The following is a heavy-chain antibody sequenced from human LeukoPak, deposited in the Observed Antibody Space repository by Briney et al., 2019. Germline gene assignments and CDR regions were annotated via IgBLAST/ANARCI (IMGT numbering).Heavy chain of an antibody. J-gene: IGHJ6*02. CDR2: IIPILGIA. D-gene: IGHD5-12*01. Sequence: SVKVSCKASGGTFSSYAISWVRQAPGQGLEWMGRIIPILGIANYAQKFQGRVTITADKSTSTAYMELSSLRSEDTAVYYCARLVATISLYSYYYGMDVRGQGTTVTVSS. V-gene: IGHV1-69*04. CDR1: GGTFSSYA. CDR3: ARLVATISLYSYYYGMDV.